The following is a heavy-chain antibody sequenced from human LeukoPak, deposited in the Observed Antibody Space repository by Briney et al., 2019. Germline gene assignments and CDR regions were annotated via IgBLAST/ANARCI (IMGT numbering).Heavy chain of an antibody. J-gene: IGHJ4*02. CDR1: GFTFSNYA. V-gene: IGHV3-23*01. CDR3: AKGSDYYGSVTSKKTD. CDR2: ISGGSGNI. Sequence: GGSLRLSCSVSGFTFSNYAMHWVRQAPGKGLEWVSLISGGSGNIYYVDSVKGRFTISRDNSKNTLYVQMTSLRAENTAIYYCAKGSDYYGSVTSKKTDWGQGTLVTVSS. D-gene: IGHD3-10*01.